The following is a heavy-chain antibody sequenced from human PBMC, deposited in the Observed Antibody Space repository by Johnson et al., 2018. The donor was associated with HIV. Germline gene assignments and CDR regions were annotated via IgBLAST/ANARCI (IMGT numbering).Heavy chain of an antibody. Sequence: QVQLVESGGGVVQPGRSLRLSCAASGFTFSTFGMHWVRQAPGKGLEWVAVISYDGSNKYYADSVEGRFTISRDNSKNSLYLQMNSLRAEDTAVYYCAKPPVGGSYLDAFDIWGQGTMVTVSS. D-gene: IGHD1-26*01. CDR2: ISYDGSNK. J-gene: IGHJ3*02. V-gene: IGHV3-30*18. CDR1: GFTFSTFG. CDR3: AKPPVGGSYLDAFDI.